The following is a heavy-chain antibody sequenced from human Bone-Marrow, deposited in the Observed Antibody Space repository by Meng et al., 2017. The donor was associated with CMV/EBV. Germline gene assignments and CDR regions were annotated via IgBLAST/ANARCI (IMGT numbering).Heavy chain of an antibody. J-gene: IGHJ5*02. Sequence: ASVKVSCKASGYTFTSYGISWVRQAPGQGLEWMGWISAYNGNTNYAQKLQGRVTMTTDTSTSTAYMELRSLRSDDTAVYYLARVATSPALRFLELLPPGDWFDPWGQGTLVTVSS. CDR2: ISAYNGNT. CDR3: ARVATSPALRFLELLPPGDWFDP. CDR1: GYTFTSYG. D-gene: IGHD3-3*01. V-gene: IGHV1-18*01.